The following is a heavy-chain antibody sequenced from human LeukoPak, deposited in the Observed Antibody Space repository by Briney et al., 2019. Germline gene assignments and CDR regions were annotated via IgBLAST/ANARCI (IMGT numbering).Heavy chain of an antibody. CDR3: AKKEAYYYGSGSDYFDY. V-gene: IGHV3-23*01. Sequence: GGSLRLSCAASGFTFSSYAMSWVRQAPGKGLEWVSAISGSGGSTYYADSVKGRFTISRDNSKNTPYLQMSSLRAEDTAVYYCAKKEAYYYGSGSDYFDYWGQGTLVTVSS. D-gene: IGHD3-10*01. CDR2: ISGSGGST. J-gene: IGHJ4*02. CDR1: GFTFSSYA.